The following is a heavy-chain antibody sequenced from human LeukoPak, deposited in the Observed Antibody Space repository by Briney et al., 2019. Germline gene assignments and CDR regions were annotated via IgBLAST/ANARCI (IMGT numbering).Heavy chain of an antibody. CDR3: ARVAPDAFDI. J-gene: IGHJ3*02. V-gene: IGHV3-21*01. CDR1: GFTFSSYS. Sequence: GGSLRLSCAASGFTFSSYSMNWVRQAPGKGLEWVSSISSSSSYIYYADSVKGRFTISRGNAKNSLYLQMNSLRAEDTAVYYCARVAPDAFDIWGQGTMVTVSS. CDR2: ISSSSSYI.